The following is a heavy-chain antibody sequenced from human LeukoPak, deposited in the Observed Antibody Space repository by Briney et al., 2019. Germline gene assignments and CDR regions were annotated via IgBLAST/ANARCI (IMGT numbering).Heavy chain of an antibody. CDR2: ISSSSSTI. CDR3: ATLRVVVTATGLDY. CDR1: GFTFSTYS. Sequence: GGSLRLSCAASGFTFSTYSMNWVRQAPGKGLEWVSYISSSSSTIYYADSVKGRFTISRDNAKNSLYLQMNSLRDEDTAVYYCATLRVVVTATGLDYWGQGILVTVSS. V-gene: IGHV3-48*02. J-gene: IGHJ4*02. D-gene: IGHD2-21*02.